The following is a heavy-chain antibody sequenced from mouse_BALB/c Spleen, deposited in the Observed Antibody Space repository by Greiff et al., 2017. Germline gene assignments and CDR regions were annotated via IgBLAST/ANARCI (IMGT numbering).Heavy chain of an antibody. Sequence: EVKLVESGGGLVQPGGSLKLSCAASGFTFSSYGMSWVRQTPDKRLELVATINSNGGSTYYPDSVKGRFTISRDNAKNTLYLQMSSLKSEDTAMYYCARVYYDYVTWFAYWGQGTLVTVSA. J-gene: IGHJ3*01. CDR2: INSNGGST. V-gene: IGHV5-6-3*01. D-gene: IGHD2-4*01. CDR1: GFTFSSYG. CDR3: ARVYYDYVTWFAY.